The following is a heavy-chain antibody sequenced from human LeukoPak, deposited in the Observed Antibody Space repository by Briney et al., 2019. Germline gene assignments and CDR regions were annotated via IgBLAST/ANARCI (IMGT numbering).Heavy chain of an antibody. V-gene: IGHV4-59*12. D-gene: IGHD6-13*01. J-gene: IGHJ6*03. CDR1: GGSISSYY. Sequence: SETLSLTCTVSGGSISSYYWSWIRQPPGKGLEWIGYIYYSGSTNYNPSLKSRVTISVDSSKNQFSLKVSSVTAADTAVYYCARVRGSSWNTGYYHYMDVWGKGTTVTISS. CDR3: ARVRGSSWNTGYYHYMDV. CDR2: IYYSGST.